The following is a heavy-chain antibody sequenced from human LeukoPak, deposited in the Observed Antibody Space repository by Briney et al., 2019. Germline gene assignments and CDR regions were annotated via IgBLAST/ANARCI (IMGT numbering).Heavy chain of an antibody. CDR2: ISYSGNS. CDR3: ARHVEGEGLDY. D-gene: IGHD3-16*01. Sequence: KPSETLSLTCTVSGGSISSYYWSWTRQPPGKGLEWIGYISYSGNSNYNPSLKSRVTISVDSSKTQFSLKLSSVTAADTAFYYCARHVEGEGLDYWGQGTLVTVSS. J-gene: IGHJ4*02. CDR1: GGSISSYY. V-gene: IGHV4-59*08.